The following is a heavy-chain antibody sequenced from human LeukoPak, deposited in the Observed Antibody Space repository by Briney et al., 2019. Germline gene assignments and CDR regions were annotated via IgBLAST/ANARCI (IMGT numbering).Heavy chain of an antibody. V-gene: IGHV4-34*01. CDR1: GGSFSGYY. CDR2: INHSGST. D-gene: IGHD3-9*01. CDR3: ARGHRDYDILTGYYYNY. Sequence: PSETLSLTCAVYGGSFSGYYWRWIRQPPGKGLEWVGEINHSGSTNYNPSLKRRVTISGDTSKNQFSLKLSSVTAADTAVYYCARGHRDYDILTGYYYNYWGQGTLVTVSS. J-gene: IGHJ4*02.